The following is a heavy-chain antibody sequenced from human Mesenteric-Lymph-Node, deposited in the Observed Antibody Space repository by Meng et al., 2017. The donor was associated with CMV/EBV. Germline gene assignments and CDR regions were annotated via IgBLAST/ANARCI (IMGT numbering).Heavy chain of an antibody. J-gene: IGHJ3*02. CDR3: ARRATNAFDI. CDR2: ISSSSSYI. Sequence: GESLKISCAASGFTFSSYWMSWVRQAPGKGLEWVSSISSSSSYIYYADSVKGRFTISRDNAKNSLYLQMNSLRAEDTAVYYCARRATNAFDIWGQGTMVTVSS. CDR1: GFTFSSYW. V-gene: IGHV3-21*01.